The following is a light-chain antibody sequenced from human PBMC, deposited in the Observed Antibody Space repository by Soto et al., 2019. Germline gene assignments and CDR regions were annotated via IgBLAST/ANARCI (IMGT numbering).Light chain of an antibody. CDR1: QSISSW. CDR3: QQYNSLVT. Sequence: DIQMTQSPSTLSASVGDRVTITCRASQSISSWLAWYQQKPGKAPKLLIYKASSLESGVPSRFSGSGSGTEFTLTISSLQPDDFATYDCQQYNSLVTFGQGTKLEIK. V-gene: IGKV1-5*03. J-gene: IGKJ2*01. CDR2: KAS.